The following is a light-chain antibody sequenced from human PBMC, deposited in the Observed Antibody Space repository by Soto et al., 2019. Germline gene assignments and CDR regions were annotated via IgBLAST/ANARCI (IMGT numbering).Light chain of an antibody. CDR3: QQYNNWRPWT. CDR2: GAS. CDR1: QSVSSN. J-gene: IGKJ1*01. V-gene: IGKV3-15*01. Sequence: EIVITQSAATRSVSTGERADLSCSASQSVSSNLAWYQQKPGQAPRLLIYGASTRATGIPARFSGSGSGTEFTRTISSLQSEDFAVYYCQQYNNWRPWTFGQGPKVDIK.